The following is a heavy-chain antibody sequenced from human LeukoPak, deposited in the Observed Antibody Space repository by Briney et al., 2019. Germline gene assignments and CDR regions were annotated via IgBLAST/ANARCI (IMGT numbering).Heavy chain of an antibody. J-gene: IGHJ4*02. D-gene: IGHD3-9*01. V-gene: IGHV4-39*07. CDR3: ARGSRPVYNLLTGKRYFDY. CDR2: MYYSGST. CDR1: GGSISSGSYY. Sequence: SETLSLTCTVSGGSISSGSYYWGWIRQPPGKGLEWIGNMYYSGSTYYNPSLKSRVTISVDTSKNQFSLKLSSVTAADTAVYYCARGSRPVYNLLTGKRYFDYWGQGTLLTVSS.